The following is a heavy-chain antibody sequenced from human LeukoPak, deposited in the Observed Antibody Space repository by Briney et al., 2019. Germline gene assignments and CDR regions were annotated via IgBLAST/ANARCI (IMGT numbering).Heavy chain of an antibody. Sequence: GGSLRLSCAASGFTFSDYYMSWIRHAPGKGLEWVSYISSSGSTIYYADSVKGRFTISRDNAKNSLYLQMNSLSGEDTGVYYCARDDAGIVVVVAGGFDYWGQGTLVTVSS. D-gene: IGHD2-15*01. J-gene: IGHJ4*02. CDR2: ISSSGSTI. V-gene: IGHV3-11*01. CDR3: ARDDAGIVVVVAGGFDY. CDR1: GFTFSDYY.